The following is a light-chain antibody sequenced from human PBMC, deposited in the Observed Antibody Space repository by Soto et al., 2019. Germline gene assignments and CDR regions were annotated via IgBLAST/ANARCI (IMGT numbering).Light chain of an antibody. CDR1: SFNIGNNY. Sequence: QSVLTQPPSVSAAPGQKVTISCSGSSFNIGNNYVSWFQQLPGTAPKLLIYDSNKRPSGIPDRFSGSKSGTSATLDITGLQTGDEADYYCPTWDSSLTGEVFGGGTKLTVL. V-gene: IGLV1-51*01. J-gene: IGLJ2*01. CDR3: PTWDSSLTGEV. CDR2: DSN.